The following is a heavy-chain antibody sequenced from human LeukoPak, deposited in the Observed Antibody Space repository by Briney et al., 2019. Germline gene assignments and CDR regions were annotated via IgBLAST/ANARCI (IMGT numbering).Heavy chain of an antibody. V-gene: IGHV3-43*02. Sequence: GVSLRLSCAASGFTFDDYAMHWVRQAPGKGLEWVSLISGDGGSTYYADSVRGRFTISGDNSKNSLYLQMDSLRTEDTAFYYCAKEIDTLGTNAFDIWGQGTMVTVSS. CDR3: AKEIDTLGTNAFDI. D-gene: IGHD2-15*01. J-gene: IGHJ3*02. CDR2: ISGDGGST. CDR1: GFTFDDYA.